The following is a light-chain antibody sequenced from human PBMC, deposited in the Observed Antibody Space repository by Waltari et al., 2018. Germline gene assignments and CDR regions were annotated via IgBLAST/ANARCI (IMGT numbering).Light chain of an antibody. CDR2: DTS. CDR3: KQVSTYPFYT. CDR1: QGISSG. Sequence: AIQLTQSPSFLSASVGDTVTITCRASQGISSGLAWYQQKPGKPPQLLIYDTSSLISGVPSRFSGSGSGTDFTLTISSLQPEDFATYYCKQVSTYPFYTFGQGTKL. J-gene: IGKJ2*01. V-gene: IGKV1-13*02.